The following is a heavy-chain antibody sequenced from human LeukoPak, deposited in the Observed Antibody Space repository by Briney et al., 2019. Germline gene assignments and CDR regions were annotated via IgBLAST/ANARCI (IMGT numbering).Heavy chain of an antibody. D-gene: IGHD1-26*01. CDR2: IYYSGST. CDR1: GGSISSYY. Sequence: ETLSLTCTVSGGSISSYYWSWIRQPPGKGLEWIGYIYYSGSTNYNPSLKSRVTISVDMSKNQFSLKLSSVTAADTAVYYCARDSRYRSTEIDAFDIWGQGTMVTVSS. V-gene: IGHV4-59*01. CDR3: ARDSRYRSTEIDAFDI. J-gene: IGHJ3*02.